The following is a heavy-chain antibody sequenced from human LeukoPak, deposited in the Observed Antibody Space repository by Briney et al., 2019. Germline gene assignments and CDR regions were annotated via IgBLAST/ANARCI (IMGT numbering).Heavy chain of an antibody. V-gene: IGHV3-66*04. CDR3: ARHDWFDP. J-gene: IGHJ5*02. CDR2: IYSGGST. CDR1: GFTFSSCG. Sequence: GGTLRLSCAASGFTFSSCGMSWVRQAPGKGLEWVSVIYSGGSTYYADSVKGRFTISRDNSKNMLYLQMNSLRAEDTAVYYCARHDWFDPWGQGTLVTVSS.